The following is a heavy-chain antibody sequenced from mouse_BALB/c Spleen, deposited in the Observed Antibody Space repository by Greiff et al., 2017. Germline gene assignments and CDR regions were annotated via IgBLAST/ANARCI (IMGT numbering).Heavy chain of an antibody. J-gene: IGHJ4*01. V-gene: IGHV5-4*02. CDR3: ARDGYDGGGAMDY. CDR1: GFTFSDYY. CDR2: ISDGGSYT. Sequence: DVKLVESGGGLVKPGGSLKLSCAASGFTFSDYYMYWVRQTPEKRLEWVATISDGGSYTYYPDSVKGRFTISRDNAKNNLYLQMSSLKSEDTAMYYCARDGYDGGGAMDYWGQGTSVTVSS. D-gene: IGHD2-2*01.